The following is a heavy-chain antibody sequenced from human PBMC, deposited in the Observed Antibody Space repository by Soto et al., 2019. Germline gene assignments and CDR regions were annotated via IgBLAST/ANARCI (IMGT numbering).Heavy chain of an antibody. CDR1: GGSISRSTYY. CDR2: IYYSGST. D-gene: IGHD2-2*02. Sequence: NPSETLSLTCTVSGGSISRSTYYWGWIRQPPGKGLEWIGSIYYSGSTYYRPSLKSRVTISVDTSKNQFPLKLSSVTAADTAVYYCARQVPAAIRLGWFDPWGQGTLVTVSS. V-gene: IGHV4-39*01. CDR3: ARQVPAAIRLGWFDP. J-gene: IGHJ5*02.